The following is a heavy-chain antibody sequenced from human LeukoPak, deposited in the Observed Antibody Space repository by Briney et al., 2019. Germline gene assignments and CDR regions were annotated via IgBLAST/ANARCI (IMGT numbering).Heavy chain of an antibody. D-gene: IGHD6-19*01. V-gene: IGHV1-46*01. CDR2: INPSGGST. CDR1: GYTFTSYY. CDR3: ATIRYSSLGFDP. Sequence: ASVKVSCKASGYTFTSYYMHWVRQAPGQGLEWMGIINPSGGSTSYAQKFQGRVTMTRDTSTSTAYMELSSLRSKDTAVYYCATIRYSSLGFDPWGQGTLVTVSS. J-gene: IGHJ5*02.